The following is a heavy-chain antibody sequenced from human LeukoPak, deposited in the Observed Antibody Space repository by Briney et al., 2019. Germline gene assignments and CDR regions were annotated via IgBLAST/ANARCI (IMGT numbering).Heavy chain of an antibody. CDR3: ARETKDIYSPSWGLYDTYYYIDA. J-gene: IGHJ6*03. Sequence: SETLSLTCAVSPGSMDSGLYYWTWIRQPVGKGLEWIGRISNSGGTAYNPSLRSRVTITLDTSNNHLSLKVTSVTAADTAVYYCARETKDIYSPSWGLYDTYYYIDAWGKGTTVTVSS. CDR2: ISNSGGT. CDR1: PGSMDSGLYY. V-gene: IGHV4-61*02. D-gene: IGHD5/OR15-5a*01.